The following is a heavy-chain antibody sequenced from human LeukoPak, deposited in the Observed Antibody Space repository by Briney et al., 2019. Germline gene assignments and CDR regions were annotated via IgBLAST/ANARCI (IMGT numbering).Heavy chain of an antibody. CDR1: GDTFSSYA. CDR2: IILSFGTA. V-gene: IGHV1-69*13. Sequence: SVNVSFKVSGDTFSSYAISWVRQAPGQGLEWMGGIILSFGTAKNAQKFQGRVTITADESTSTAYMELSSLRSEDTAVYYCARDGAVAGNDFDYWGQGTLVTVSS. CDR3: ARDGAVAGNDFDY. D-gene: IGHD6-19*01. J-gene: IGHJ4*02.